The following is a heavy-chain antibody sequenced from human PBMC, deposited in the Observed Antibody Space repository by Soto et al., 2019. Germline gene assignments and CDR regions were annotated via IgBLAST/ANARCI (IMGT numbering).Heavy chain of an antibody. V-gene: IGHV4-34*01. CDR1: GGSFSGYY. J-gene: IGHJ4*02. Sequence: PSETLSLTCAVYGGSFSGYYWSWIRQPPGKGLEWIGEINHSGSTNYNPSLKSRVTISVDTSKNQFSLKLSSVTAADTAVYYCARGYSYGKHDFDYWGQGTLVTVSS. CDR2: INHSGST. CDR3: ARGYSYGKHDFDY. D-gene: IGHD5-18*01.